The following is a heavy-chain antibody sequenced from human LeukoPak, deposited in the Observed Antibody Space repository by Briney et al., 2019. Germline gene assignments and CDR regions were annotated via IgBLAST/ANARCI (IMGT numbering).Heavy chain of an antibody. CDR1: GFTSSNAW. Sequence: PGGSLRLSCAVSGFTSSNAWMSWVRQAPGKGPEWVSVIYSGGSTYYADSVKGRFTISRDNSKNTLYLQMNSLRAEDTAVYYCARDRCSSISCHNWFDPWGQGTLVTVSS. D-gene: IGHD2-2*01. J-gene: IGHJ5*02. V-gene: IGHV3-66*02. CDR2: IYSGGST. CDR3: ARDRCSSISCHNWFDP.